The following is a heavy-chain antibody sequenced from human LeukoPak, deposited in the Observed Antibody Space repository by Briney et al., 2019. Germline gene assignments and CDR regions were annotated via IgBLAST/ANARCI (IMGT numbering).Heavy chain of an antibody. CDR2: IYYSGST. J-gene: IGHJ4*02. V-gene: IGHV4-59*01. CDR1: GGSISSYY. D-gene: IGHD4-17*01. Sequence: SETLSLTCTVSGGSISSYYWSWIRQPPGKGLEWIGYIYYSGSTNYNPSLKSRVAISVDTSKNQFSLKLSSVTAADTAVYYCARLRSGGYFEYWGQGTLVTVSS. CDR3: ARLRSGGYFEY.